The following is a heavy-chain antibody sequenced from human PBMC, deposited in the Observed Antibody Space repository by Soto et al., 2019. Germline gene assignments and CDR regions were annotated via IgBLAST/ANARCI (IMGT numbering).Heavy chain of an antibody. Sequence: PWWSLRLSCSASGFTFSTYAMSWCRQAPGKGLEWVSGIGGGETDTHYAESVRGRFTISRDNSKSTLFLQMSSLGAGDTAVYYCAKDRMSYNSVWDPFDIWGQGTMVTVS. CDR3: AKDRMSYNSVWDPFDI. J-gene: IGHJ3*02. CDR2: IGGGETDT. D-gene: IGHD3-10*01. V-gene: IGHV3-23*01. CDR1: GFTFSTYA.